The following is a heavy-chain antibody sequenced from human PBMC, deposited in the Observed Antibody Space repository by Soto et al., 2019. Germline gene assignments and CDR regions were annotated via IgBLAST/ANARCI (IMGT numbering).Heavy chain of an antibody. V-gene: IGHV4-30-2*01. CDR1: GGSISSGGYS. CDR3: ARLDRYLGDAFDI. D-gene: IGHD2-2*02. CDR2: IYHSGST. J-gene: IGHJ3*02. Sequence: SETLSLTCAVSGGSISSGGYSWSWIRQPPGKGLECIGYIYHSGSTYYNPSIKSRVTISVDRSKNQFSLKLSSVTAADTAVYYCARLDRYLGDAFDIWGQGTMGTVSS.